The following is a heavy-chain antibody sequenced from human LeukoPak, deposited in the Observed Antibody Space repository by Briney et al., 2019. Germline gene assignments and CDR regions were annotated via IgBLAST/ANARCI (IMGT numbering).Heavy chain of an antibody. V-gene: IGHV1-69*13. Sequence: SVTVSCKASGGTFSSYAISWVRQAPGQGLEWMGGIIPIFGTANYAQKFQGRVTITADESTSTAYMELSSLRSEDTAVYYCARGGYSGSLWDLGTDDYYYGMDVWGQGTTVTVSS. CDR1: GGTFSSYA. CDR2: IIPIFGTA. CDR3: ARGGYSGSLWDLGTDDYYYGMDV. D-gene: IGHD5-12*01. J-gene: IGHJ6*02.